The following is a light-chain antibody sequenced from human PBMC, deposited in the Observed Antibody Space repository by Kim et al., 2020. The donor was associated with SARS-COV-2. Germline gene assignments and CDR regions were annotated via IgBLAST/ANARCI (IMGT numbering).Light chain of an antibody. Sequence: VVLTFASTTGPAPSGHSPSCFQQLPGQVPRILIYDTNNKHPWTPARFSGSLVLWGTAALIISGARPEDEADYYCLLSYSGGREVFGGGTQLTVL. CDR1: TGPAPSGHS. V-gene: IGLV7-46*01. J-gene: IGLJ3*02. CDR3: LLSYSGGREV. CDR2: DTN.